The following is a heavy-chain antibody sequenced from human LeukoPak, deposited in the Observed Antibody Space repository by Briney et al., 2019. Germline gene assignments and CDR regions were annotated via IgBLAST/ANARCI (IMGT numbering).Heavy chain of an antibody. V-gene: IGHV3-7*01. Sequence: GGSLRLSCATSGFTFSSYWMSWVRQAPGKGLEWVANIKHDGGEKYHVDSVKGRFTISRDSGKNSLYLQMNSLRAEDTAVYYCAKTDGGSTAWFDTWGQGTLVTVSS. CDR1: GFTFSSYW. J-gene: IGHJ5*02. CDR3: AKTDGGSTAWFDT. D-gene: IGHD2-15*01. CDR2: IKHDGGEK.